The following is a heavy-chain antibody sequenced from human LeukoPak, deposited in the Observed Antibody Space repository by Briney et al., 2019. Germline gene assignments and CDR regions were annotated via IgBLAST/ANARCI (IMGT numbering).Heavy chain of an antibody. J-gene: IGHJ3*02. D-gene: IGHD2-2*01. CDR3: ARVQDIVVVPAGLDI. CDR2: IIPILGIA. CDR1: GGTFRSYT. V-gene: IGHV1-69*02. Sequence: SVKVSCKASGGTFRSYTISWVRQAPGQGLEWMGRIIPILGIANYAQKFQGRVTITADKSTSTAYMELSSLRSEDTAVYYCARVQDIVVVPAGLDIWGQGTMVTVSS.